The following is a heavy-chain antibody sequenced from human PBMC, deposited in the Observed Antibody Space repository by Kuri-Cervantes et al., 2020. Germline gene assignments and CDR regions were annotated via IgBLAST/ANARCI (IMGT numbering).Heavy chain of an antibody. Sequence: GESLKISCAASGFNVNSNYMSWVRQPPGKGLECVSVLYIDDTTYYADSVKGRFTISRDNSKNTLHLQMNSLRAEDTATYFCTTAPVESGWTYSFDYWGQGTLVTVSS. CDR1: GFNVNSNY. CDR2: LYIDDTT. D-gene: IGHD2-21*01. CDR3: TTAPVESGWTYSFDY. J-gene: IGHJ4*02. V-gene: IGHV3-53*01.